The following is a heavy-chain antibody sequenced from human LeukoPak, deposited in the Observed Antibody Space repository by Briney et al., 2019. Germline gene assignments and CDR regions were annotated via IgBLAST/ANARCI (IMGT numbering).Heavy chain of an antibody. CDR3: AKADTTVADGMDV. D-gene: IGHD4-23*01. V-gene: IGHV3-9*01. CDR2: ISGNSGSL. J-gene: IGHJ6*02. CDR1: GFTFDDYA. Sequence: GGSLRLSCAASGFTFDDYAMHWVRQAPGKGLEWVSGISGNSGSLGYADSVKGRFTISRDNAKNFLYLQMSSLRAEDTALYYCAKADTTVADGMDVWGQGTTVTVSS.